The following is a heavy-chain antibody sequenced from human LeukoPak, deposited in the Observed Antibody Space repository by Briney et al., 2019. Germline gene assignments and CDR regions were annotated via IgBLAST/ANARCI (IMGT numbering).Heavy chain of an antibody. J-gene: IGHJ4*02. V-gene: IGHV4-59*12. Sequence: KPSETLSLTCTVSDDSISDYYRGWIRQPPGKGLEWLGYIYHSGSTYYNPSLRTRVTISVDRSKNQFSLRLSSVTAADTAVYYCARTDSSSYPNYWGQGTLVTVSS. D-gene: IGHD6-13*01. CDR1: DDSISDYY. CDR2: IYHSGST. CDR3: ARTDSSSYPNY.